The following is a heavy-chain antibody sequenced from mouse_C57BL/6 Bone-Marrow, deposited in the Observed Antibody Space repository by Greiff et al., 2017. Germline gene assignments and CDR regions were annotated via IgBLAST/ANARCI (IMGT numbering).Heavy chain of an antibody. CDR3: ARSGPLGRSFDY. CDR1: GYTFTSYW. CDR2: IYPTSGRT. V-gene: IGHV1-55*01. J-gene: IGHJ2*01. Sequence: QVHVKQSGAELVKPGASVKMSCKASGYTFTSYWITWVKQRPRQGLEWIGDIYPTSGRTNSNEKFKSKAILTVDTSSNTAYMQLSSLTSEDSAVFYCARSGPLGRSFDYWGQGTTLTVSS. D-gene: IGHD4-1*01.